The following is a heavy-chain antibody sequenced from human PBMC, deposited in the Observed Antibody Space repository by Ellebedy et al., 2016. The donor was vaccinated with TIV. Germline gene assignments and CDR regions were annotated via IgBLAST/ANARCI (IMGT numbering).Heavy chain of an antibody. J-gene: IGHJ1*01. CDR3: ARDPYWESSGYYYSYFQH. V-gene: IGHV3-7*01. CDR2: IKQDGSEK. D-gene: IGHD3-22*01. CDR1: GFTFSSYW. Sequence: GESLKISCAASGFTFSSYWMSWVRQTSGKGLEWVANIKQDGSEKYYVDSVKGRFTISRDNAKNSLHLQMNRLRAEDTDVYYCARDPYWESSGYYYSYFQHWGQGTLVTVSS.